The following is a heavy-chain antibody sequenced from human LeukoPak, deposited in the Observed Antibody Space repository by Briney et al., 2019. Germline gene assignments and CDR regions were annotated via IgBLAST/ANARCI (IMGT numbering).Heavy chain of an antibody. CDR1: GYTFTTFD. Sequence: EASVKVSCKASGYTFTTFDINWVRQASGQGLEWMGWISAYNGNTNYAQKLQGRVTMTTDTSTSTAYMELRSLRSDDTAVYYCARDGSTSYALFPHDYWGQGTLVTVSS. V-gene: IGHV1-18*01. CDR3: ARDGSTSYALFPHDY. CDR2: ISAYNGNT. J-gene: IGHJ4*02. D-gene: IGHD2-2*01.